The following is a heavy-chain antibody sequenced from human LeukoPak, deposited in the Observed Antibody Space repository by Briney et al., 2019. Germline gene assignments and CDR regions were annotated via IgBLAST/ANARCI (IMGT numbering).Heavy chain of an antibody. J-gene: IGHJ4*02. D-gene: IGHD3-22*01. CDR1: GYSISSGYY. CDR2: IYHSGST. Sequence: PSETLSPTCAVSGYSISSGYYWGWIRQPPGKGLEWIGSIYHSGSTYYNPSLKSRVTISVDTSKNQFSLKLSSVTAADTAVYYCARGYYDPHDYWGQGTLVTVSS. CDR3: ARGYYDPHDY. V-gene: IGHV4-38-2*01.